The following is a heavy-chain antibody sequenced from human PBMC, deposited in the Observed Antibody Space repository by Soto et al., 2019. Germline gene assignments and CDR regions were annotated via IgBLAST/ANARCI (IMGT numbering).Heavy chain of an antibody. CDR3: AKEGHGSGSYYTSGMDV. D-gene: IGHD3-10*01. Sequence: QVQLVESGGGVVQPGRSLRLSCAASGFTFSSYGMHWVRQAPGKGLEWVAVISYDGSNKYYADSVKGRFTISRDNSKNTLYLQMNSLRAEDTAVYYCAKEGHGSGSYYTSGMDVWGQGTTVTVSS. CDR2: ISYDGSNK. J-gene: IGHJ6*02. V-gene: IGHV3-30*18. CDR1: GFTFSSYG.